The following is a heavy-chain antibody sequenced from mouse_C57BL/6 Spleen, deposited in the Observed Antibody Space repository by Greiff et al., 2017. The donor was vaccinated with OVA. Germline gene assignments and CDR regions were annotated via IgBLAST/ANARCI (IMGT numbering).Heavy chain of an antibody. Sequence: DVKLVESGGGLVKPGGSLKLSCAASGFTFSDYGMHWVRQAPEKGLEWVAYISSGSSTIYYADTVKGRFTFSRDNAKNTLFLQMTSLRSEDTAMYYYATATVVATPYARDYWGQGTSVTVSS. J-gene: IGHJ4*01. V-gene: IGHV5-17*01. CDR2: ISSGSSTI. CDR3: ATATVVATPYARDY. CDR1: GFTFSDYG. D-gene: IGHD1-1*01.